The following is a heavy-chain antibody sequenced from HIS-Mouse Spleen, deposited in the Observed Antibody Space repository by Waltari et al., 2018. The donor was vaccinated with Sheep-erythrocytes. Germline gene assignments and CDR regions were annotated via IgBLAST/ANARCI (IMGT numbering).Heavy chain of an antibody. Sequence: EVQLVESGGGLVKPGGSLRLSCAASGFTFSSYSMNWVRQAPGKGLGWVSSISSSSSYIYYADSVKGRFTISRDNAKNSLYLQMNSLRAEDTAVYYCARDTGTDAFDIWCQGTMVTVSS. V-gene: IGHV3-21*01. CDR3: ARDTGTDAFDI. CDR2: ISSSSSYI. D-gene: IGHD1-1*01. J-gene: IGHJ3*02. CDR1: GFTFSSYS.